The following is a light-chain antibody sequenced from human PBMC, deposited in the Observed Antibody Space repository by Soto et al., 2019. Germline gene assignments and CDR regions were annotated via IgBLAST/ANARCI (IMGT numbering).Light chain of an antibody. CDR3: SSFTTSSTLV. V-gene: IGLV2-14*03. CDR2: DVS. J-gene: IGLJ1*01. CDR1: SSDVGAYNY. Sequence: QSALTQPASVSGSPGQSITISCIGTSSDVGAYNYVSWYRHHPGKAPKLMIYDVSNRPSGVSSRFSGSKSGNTASLTISGLHAEDEADYYCSSFTTSSTLVFVTGTKLTVL.